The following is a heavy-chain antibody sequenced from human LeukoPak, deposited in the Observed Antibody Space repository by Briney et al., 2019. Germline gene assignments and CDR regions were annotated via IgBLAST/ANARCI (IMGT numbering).Heavy chain of an antibody. CDR2: INWNGGST. CDR3: ARGADGVSSNSRGWFDP. D-gene: IGHD2-15*01. J-gene: IGHJ5*02. Sequence: GGSLRLSCAASGFTFDDYGMSWVRQAPGKGLEWVSGINWNGGSTGYADSVKGRFTISRDNAKNSLYLQMNNLRAEDTAVYSCARGADGVSSNSRGWFDPWGQGTLVTVSS. V-gene: IGHV3-20*04. CDR1: GFTFDDYG.